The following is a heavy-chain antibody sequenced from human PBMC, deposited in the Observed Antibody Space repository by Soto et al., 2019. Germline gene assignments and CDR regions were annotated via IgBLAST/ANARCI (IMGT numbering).Heavy chain of an antibody. CDR3: ARSSSRPITGPYYYYGMDV. CDR2: ISANNGNT. Sequence: ASVKVSCKASGYTFTSYGISWVRQAPGQGLEWMGWISANNGNTNYAQKLQGRVTMTRDTSTSTAYMELSRLRSDDTAVYYCARSSSRPITGPYYYYGMDVWGQGTTVTVSS. CDR1: GYTFTSYG. V-gene: IGHV1-18*01. J-gene: IGHJ6*02. D-gene: IGHD1-20*01.